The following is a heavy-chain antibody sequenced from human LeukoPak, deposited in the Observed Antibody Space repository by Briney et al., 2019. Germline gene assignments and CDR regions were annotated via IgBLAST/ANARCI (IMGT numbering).Heavy chain of an antibody. D-gene: IGHD2/OR15-2a*01. CDR2: IYYSGST. V-gene: IGHV4-39*07. CDR1: GGSNSSSSYY. CDR3: TSLARILYLLPYGAVNY. J-gene: IGHJ4*02. Sequence: SETLSLTCTVSGGSNSSSSYYWGWIRQPPGKGPEWIGSIYYSGSTYYNPSLKSRVTISVDTSKNQFSLKLSSVTAADTAVYYCTSLARILYLLPYGAVNYWGQGTLVTVSS.